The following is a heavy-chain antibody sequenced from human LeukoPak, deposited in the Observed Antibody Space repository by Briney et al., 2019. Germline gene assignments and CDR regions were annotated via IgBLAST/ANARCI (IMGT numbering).Heavy chain of an antibody. CDR3: ARASYNDY. J-gene: IGHJ4*02. Sequence: ASVKVSCKASGYTFTGSYIHWVRQAPGQGLEWVGWINPSSGGTTYAQNFQGRVTMTRDTSISTAYTELSSLRSDDTAVYYCARASYNDYWGQGTLVTVSS. V-gene: IGHV1-2*02. CDR2: INPSSGGT. CDR1: GYTFTGSY. D-gene: IGHD5-24*01.